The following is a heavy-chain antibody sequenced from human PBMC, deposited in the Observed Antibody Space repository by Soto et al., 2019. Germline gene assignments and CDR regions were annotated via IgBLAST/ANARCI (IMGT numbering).Heavy chain of an antibody. V-gene: IGHV4-59*01. J-gene: IGHJ4*02. CDR3: ARDSRLGY. Sequence: PSETLSLICTVSGGSISSYYWSWIRQPPGKGLEWIGYIYYSGSTNYNPSLKSRVTISVDTSKNQFSLKLSSVTAADTAVYYCARDSRLGYWGQGTLVTVSS. CDR2: IYYSGST. CDR1: GGSISSYY. D-gene: IGHD2-21*01.